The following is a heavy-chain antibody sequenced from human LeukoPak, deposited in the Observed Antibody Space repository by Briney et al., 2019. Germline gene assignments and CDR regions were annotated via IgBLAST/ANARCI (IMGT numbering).Heavy chain of an antibody. CDR1: GFTFSSYG. Sequence: GGSLRLSYAASGFTFSSYGMHWVRQAPGKGLEWVSVIYSGGSTYYADSVKGRFTISRDNSKNTLYLQMNSLRAEDTAVYYCARGSRDSSGYYSIYFVYWGQGTLVTVSS. V-gene: IGHV3-NL1*01. CDR2: IYSGGST. CDR3: ARGSRDSSGYYSIYFVY. D-gene: IGHD3-22*01. J-gene: IGHJ4*02.